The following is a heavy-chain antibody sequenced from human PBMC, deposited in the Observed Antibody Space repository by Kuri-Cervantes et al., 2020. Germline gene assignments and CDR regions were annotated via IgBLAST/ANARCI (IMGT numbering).Heavy chain of an antibody. D-gene: IGHD3-22*01. Sequence: LSLTCAASGFTFSSYAMHWVRQAPGKGLEWVAVISYDGSNKYYADSVKGRFTISRDNAKNSLYLQMNSLRAEDTALYYCVKAKESFYDSSPDYWGQGTLVTVSS. CDR1: GFTFSSYA. J-gene: IGHJ4*02. CDR3: VKAKESFYDSSPDY. CDR2: ISYDGSNK. V-gene: IGHV3-30-3*01.